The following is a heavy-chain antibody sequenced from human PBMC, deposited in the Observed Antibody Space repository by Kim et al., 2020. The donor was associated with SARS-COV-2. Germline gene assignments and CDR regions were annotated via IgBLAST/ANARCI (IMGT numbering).Heavy chain of an antibody. CDR3: ARSPALSAFNDD. J-gene: IGHJ4*02. V-gene: IGHV1-3*01. CDR1: GYTFTTYA. Sequence: ASVKVSCKSSGYTFTTYAMHWVRQAPGQRLEWMGWINAGNGNTKYSQKFQGRVTITRDTSASTAYMELSSLRSEDTAVYYCARSPALSAFNDDWGQGTLVTVSS. CDR2: INAGNGNT. D-gene: IGHD3-3*02.